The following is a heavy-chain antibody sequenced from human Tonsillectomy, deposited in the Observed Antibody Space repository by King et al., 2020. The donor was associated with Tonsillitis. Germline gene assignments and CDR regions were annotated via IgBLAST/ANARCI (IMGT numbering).Heavy chain of an antibody. V-gene: IGHV3-33*01. J-gene: IGHJ3*02. CDR2: IWYDGSNK. CDR1: GFTFSSYG. CDR3: ASPGGTFDI. D-gene: IGHD1-1*01. Sequence: QLVQSGGGVVQPGMSLRLSCAASGFTFSSYGMLWVRQAPGKGLEWGAGIWYDGSNKYYADSVKGRFTISRDNSKNTLYLQMNSLRAEDTAVYYCASPGGTFDIWGQGTMVTVSS.